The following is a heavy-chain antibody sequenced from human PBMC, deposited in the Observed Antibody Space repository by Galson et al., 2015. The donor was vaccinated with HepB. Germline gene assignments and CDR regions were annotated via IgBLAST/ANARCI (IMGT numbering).Heavy chain of an antibody. D-gene: IGHD3-16*01. CDR3: VKVAILGATPHYFDY. Sequence: SLRLSCAASGFTFTRYTMGWVRQAPGKGLKWVSSLSVNGDISYYEDSVKGRFTISRDNSKKMVYLQMNGLRAEDTAVYYCVKVAILGATPHYFDYLGQGTLVTVSS. CDR2: LSVNGDIS. J-gene: IGHJ4*02. CDR1: GFTFTRYT. V-gene: IGHV3-23*01.